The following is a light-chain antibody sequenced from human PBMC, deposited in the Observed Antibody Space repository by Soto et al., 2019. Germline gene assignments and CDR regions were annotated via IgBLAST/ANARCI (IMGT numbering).Light chain of an antibody. Sequence: DIQMTQSPSTLSASVGDRVTITCRASQSISSWLSWYQHKPGKAHNLLIYKASSLESGVPSRLSGRGSGTECTLTISILQHDDFATYYCQQYNRYPLTFGGGTNVDIK. CDR1: QSISSW. V-gene: IGKV1-5*03. J-gene: IGKJ4*01. CDR2: KAS. CDR3: QQYNRYPLT.